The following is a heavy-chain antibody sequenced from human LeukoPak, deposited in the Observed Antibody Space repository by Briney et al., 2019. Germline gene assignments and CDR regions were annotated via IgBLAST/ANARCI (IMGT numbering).Heavy chain of an antibody. V-gene: IGHV1-69*05. J-gene: IGHJ5*02. D-gene: IGHD3-9*01. CDR1: GGTFSSYA. Sequence: SVKVSCKDSGGTFSSYAISWVRQAPGQGLEWMGRIIPIFGTANYAQKFQGRVTITTDESTSTAYMELSSLRSEDTAVYYCARAIDYDILTGYYSLTAWGQGTLVTVSS. CDR3: ARAIDYDILTGYYSLTA. CDR2: IIPIFGTA.